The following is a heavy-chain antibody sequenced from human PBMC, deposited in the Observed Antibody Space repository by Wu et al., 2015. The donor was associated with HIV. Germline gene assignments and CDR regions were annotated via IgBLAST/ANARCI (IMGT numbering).Heavy chain of an antibody. D-gene: IGHD5-18*01. CDR3: ARSFMPRIGAAAIHSHTARSTRDY. CDR2: MNPNSGNT. Sequence: QVQLVQSGAEVKKPGASVKVSCKASGYTFTSYDINWVRQATGQGLEWMGWMNPNSGNTGYAQKFQGRVTMTRNTSISTAYMELSSLRSEDTAVYYCARSFMPRIGAAAIHSHTARSTRDYWGQGTLVTVSS. V-gene: IGHV1-8*01. J-gene: IGHJ4*02. CDR1: GYTFTSYD.